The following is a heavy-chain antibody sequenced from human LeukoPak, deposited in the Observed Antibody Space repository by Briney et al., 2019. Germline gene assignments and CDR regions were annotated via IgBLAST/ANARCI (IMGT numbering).Heavy chain of an antibody. J-gene: IGHJ6*03. CDR1: GGSISSYY. CDR3: ARKTRITMVRGVISYYYYMDV. V-gene: IGHV4-59*12. CDR2: IYYSGST. D-gene: IGHD3-10*01. Sequence: PSETLSLTCTVSGGSISSYYWSWIRQPPGKGLEWIGYIYYSGSTYYNPSLRSRVTISVDTSKNQFSLKLSSVTAADTAVYYCARKTRITMVRGVISYYYYMDVWGKGTTVTISS.